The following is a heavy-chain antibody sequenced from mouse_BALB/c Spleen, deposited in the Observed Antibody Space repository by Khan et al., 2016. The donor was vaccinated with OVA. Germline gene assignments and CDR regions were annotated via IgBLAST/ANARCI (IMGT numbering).Heavy chain of an antibody. CDR3: ASELGRYYAMDY. Sequence: EVQLQESGPGLVKPSQSLSLTCTVTGYSITSDYAWNWIRQFPGNKLEWMGYISNSGNNNYNPSIKRRISINRDTSKNQFFLQLNSLTTDDTATYYCASELGRYYAMDYWGQGTSVTVSS. J-gene: IGHJ4*01. CDR2: ISNSGNN. CDR1: GYSITSDYA. D-gene: IGHD4-1*01. V-gene: IGHV3-2*02.